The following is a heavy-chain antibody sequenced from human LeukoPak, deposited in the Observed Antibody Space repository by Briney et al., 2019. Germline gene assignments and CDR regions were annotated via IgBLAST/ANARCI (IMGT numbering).Heavy chain of an antibody. CDR2: INHGGST. V-gene: IGHV4-34*01. J-gene: IGHJ4*02. CDR3: ARGGTMIRGVIPRDY. D-gene: IGHD3-10*01. CDR1: GGSFSGYY. Sequence: SETLSLTCAVYGGSFSGYYWTWIRQPPGKGLEWIGEINHGGSTNYNPSLTSRVTISVDTSKNQFSLNLSSVTAAETAVYYCARGGTMIRGVIPRDYWGQGTLVTVSS.